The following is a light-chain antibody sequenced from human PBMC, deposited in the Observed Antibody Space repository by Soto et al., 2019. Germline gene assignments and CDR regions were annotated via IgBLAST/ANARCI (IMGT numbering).Light chain of an antibody. CDR3: QQYNNWPRT. CDR1: QSFSSN. CDR2: GAS. Sequence: ETLMTQSPATLSVSPGARATLSFRASQSFSSNLAWYQQKPGQAPRLLIYGASTRATGIPARFSGSGSGTEFTLTISSLQSEDFAVYYCQQYNNWPRTFGQGTKVDIK. J-gene: IGKJ1*01. V-gene: IGKV3-15*01.